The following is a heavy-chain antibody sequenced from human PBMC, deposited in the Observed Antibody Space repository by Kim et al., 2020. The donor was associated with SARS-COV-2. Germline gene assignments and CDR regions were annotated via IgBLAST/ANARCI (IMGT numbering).Heavy chain of an antibody. Sequence: SETLSLTCTVSGGSISSSSYYWGWIRQPPGKGLEWIGSIYYSGSTYYNPSLKSRVTISVDTSKNQFSLKLSSVTAADTAVYYCARGPHLYIAAAGVFDYWGQGTLVTVSS. CDR2: IYYSGST. V-gene: IGHV4-39*07. CDR3: ARGPHLYIAAAGVFDY. J-gene: IGHJ4*02. D-gene: IGHD6-13*01. CDR1: GGSISSSSYY.